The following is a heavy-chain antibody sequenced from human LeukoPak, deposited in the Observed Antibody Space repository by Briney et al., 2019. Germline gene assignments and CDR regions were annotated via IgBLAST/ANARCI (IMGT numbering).Heavy chain of an antibody. CDR3: ARLAFYDSSGYYFDY. V-gene: IGHV4-34*01. CDR1: GGSFSGYY. J-gene: IGHJ4*02. D-gene: IGHD3-22*01. CDR2: INHSGST. Sequence: SETLSLTCAVYGGSFSGYYWRWIRQPPGKGLEWIGEINHSGSTNYNPSLKSRVTISVDTSKNQFSLKPSSVTAADTAVYYCARLAFYDSSGYYFDYWGQGTLVTVSS.